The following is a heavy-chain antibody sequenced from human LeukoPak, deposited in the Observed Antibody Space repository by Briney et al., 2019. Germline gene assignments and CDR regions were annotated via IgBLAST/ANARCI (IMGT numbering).Heavy chain of an antibody. V-gene: IGHV4-34*01. J-gene: IGHJ4*02. CDR2: INHSGST. CDR1: GGSFSGYY. Sequence: SETLSLTCAVYGGSFSGYYWSWIRQPPGKGLEWIGEINHSGSTNYNPSLKSRVAISVDTSKNQFSLKLSSVTAADTAVYYCARGPGMYYYDSSGYFDYWGQGTLVTVSS. CDR3: ARGPGMYYYDSSGYFDY. D-gene: IGHD3-22*01.